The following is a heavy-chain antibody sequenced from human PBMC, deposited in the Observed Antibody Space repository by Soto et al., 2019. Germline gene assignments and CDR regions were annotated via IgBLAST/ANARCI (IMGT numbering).Heavy chain of an antibody. CDR2: IIPIFGTA. J-gene: IGHJ4*02. CDR1: GGTFSSYA. Sequence: SVKVSCKASGGTFSSYAISWVRQAPGQGLEWMGGIIPIFGTANYAQKFQGRVTITADESTSTAYMELSSLRSEDTAVYYCARVPERSDPLDVGFDYWGQGTLVTVSS. CDR3: ARVPERSDPLDVGFDY. V-gene: IGHV1-69*13.